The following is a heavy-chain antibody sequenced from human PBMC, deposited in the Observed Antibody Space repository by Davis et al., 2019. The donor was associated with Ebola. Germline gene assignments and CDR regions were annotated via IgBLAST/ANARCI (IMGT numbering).Heavy chain of an antibody. CDR3: ATGAFDN. J-gene: IGHJ4*02. Sequence: LRLSCAISGDSVSSNSGAWNWIRQSPSRGLEWLGRTYYRSKWYNDYAVSVQSRIIINPDTSKNQFSLQLNSVTPEDTAVYYCATGAFDNWGQGTLVTVSS. CDR1: GDSVSSNSGA. CDR2: TYYRSKWYN. D-gene: IGHD3-10*01. V-gene: IGHV6-1*01.